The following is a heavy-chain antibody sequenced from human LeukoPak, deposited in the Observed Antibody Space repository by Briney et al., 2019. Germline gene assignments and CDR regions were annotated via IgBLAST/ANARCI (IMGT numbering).Heavy chain of an antibody. CDR2: IYYSGST. J-gene: IGHJ4*02. D-gene: IGHD5-18*01. CDR1: GGSISSYY. CDR3: ARRRGYSYDY. V-gene: IGHV4-59*01. Sequence: PSETLSLTCTVSGGSISSYYWSWIRQPPGKGLEWIGYIYYSGSTTYNPPLKSRVTISVDTSKNQFSLKLSSVTAADTAVYYCARRRGYSYDYWGQGTLVTVSS.